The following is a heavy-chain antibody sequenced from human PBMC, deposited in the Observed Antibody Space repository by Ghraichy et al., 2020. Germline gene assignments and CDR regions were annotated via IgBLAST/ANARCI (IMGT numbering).Heavy chain of an antibody. CDR3: ARYLNAFYSESSGYPLDY. J-gene: IGHJ4*02. Sequence: ASVKVSCKASGYSFTTNAINWVRQAPGQGLEWMGWINTNTGNPTYAQDFAGRFVFSLDTSVSTAYLQISSLKAEDTAVYYCARYLNAFYSESSGYPLDYWGQGTPVTVSS. CDR1: GYSFTTNA. V-gene: IGHV7-4-1*02. D-gene: IGHD3-22*01. CDR2: INTNTGNP.